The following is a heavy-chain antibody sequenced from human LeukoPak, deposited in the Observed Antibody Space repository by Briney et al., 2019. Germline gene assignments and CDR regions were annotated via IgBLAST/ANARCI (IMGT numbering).Heavy chain of an antibody. V-gene: IGHV5-51*01. D-gene: IGHD6-13*01. CDR2: IYPGDSDT. CDR1: GYSFTSYW. J-gene: IGHJ6*02. Sequence: GESLKISCKGSGYSFTSYWIGWVRQMPGKGLEWMGIIYPGDSDTRYSPSFQGQVTISADKSISTAYLQWSSLKASDTAMYYCAGRGSSSWYNYYGMDVWGQGTTVTVSS. CDR3: AGRGSSSWYNYYGMDV.